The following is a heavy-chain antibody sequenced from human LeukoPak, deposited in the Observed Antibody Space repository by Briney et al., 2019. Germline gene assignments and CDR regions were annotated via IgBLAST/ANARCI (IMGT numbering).Heavy chain of an antibody. J-gene: IGHJ4*02. CDR2: IYYSGST. V-gene: IGHV4-59*01. D-gene: IGHD6-13*01. Sequence: PSETLSLTCTVSGGSISSYYWSWIRQPPGKGLEWIGYIYYSGSTNYNPSLKSRVTISVDTSKNQFSLKLSSVTAANTAVYYCASGSSSWRFSYFDYWGQGSLVTVSS. CDR3: ASGSSSWRFSYFDY. CDR1: GGSISSYY.